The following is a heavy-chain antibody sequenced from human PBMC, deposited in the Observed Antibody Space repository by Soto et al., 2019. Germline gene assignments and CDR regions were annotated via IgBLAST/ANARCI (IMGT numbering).Heavy chain of an antibody. CDR1: GFTFSSYA. J-gene: IGHJ4*02. CDR3: AKDHGAGFWKEGIDY. CDR2: ISGSGGST. Sequence: EVQLLESGGGLVQPGGSLRLSCAASGFTFSSYAMSWVRQAPGKGLEWVSAISGSGGSTYYADSVKGRFTISRDNSKNTLYLQMNSLRAEYTAVYYCAKDHGAGFWKEGIDYWGQGTLVTVSS. D-gene: IGHD6-19*01. V-gene: IGHV3-23*01.